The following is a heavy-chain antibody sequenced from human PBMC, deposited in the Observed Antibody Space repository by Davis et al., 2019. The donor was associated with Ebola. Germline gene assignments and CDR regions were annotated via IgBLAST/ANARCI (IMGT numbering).Heavy chain of an antibody. Sequence: GSLRPPCAAPGFTLSSYAMHRVRHAPGTGLEWVAVISYDGSNKYYADSVKGRFTISRDNSKNTLYLQMNSLRAEDTAVYYCAKGDRMDVWGQGTTVTVSS. CDR2: ISYDGSNK. CDR1: GFTLSSYA. CDR3: AKGDRMDV. V-gene: IGHV3-30-3*01. J-gene: IGHJ6*02.